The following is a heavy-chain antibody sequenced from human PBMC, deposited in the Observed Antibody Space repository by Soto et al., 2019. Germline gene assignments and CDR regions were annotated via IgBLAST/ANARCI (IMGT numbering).Heavy chain of an antibody. CDR1: GGSISSSSYY. J-gene: IGHJ5*02. Sequence: NLSENPSITCTVSGGSISSSSYYWGWIRHPPGKGLEWIGSIYYSGSTYYNPSLKSRVTISVDTSKNQFSLKLSSVTAADTAVYYCAIYLDSSGCYPNLFDPCGQGTLVTVSS. V-gene: IGHV4-39*05. CDR2: IYYSGST. CDR3: AIYLDSSGCYPNLFDP. D-gene: IGHD6-19*01.